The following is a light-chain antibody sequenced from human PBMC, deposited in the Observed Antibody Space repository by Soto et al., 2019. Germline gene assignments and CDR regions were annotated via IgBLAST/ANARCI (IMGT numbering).Light chain of an antibody. Sequence: QSVLTQPPSVSGTPGQRVTISCSGSSSNIGTNAVNWFLQLPGTAPKLLIYNYDQRPSGVPDRLSGSKCGTSASLAISGLQSEDEADYYCAAWDDSLTGWVFGGGTKVTVL. CDR3: AAWDDSLTGWV. CDR2: NYD. V-gene: IGLV1-44*01. CDR1: SSNIGTNA. J-gene: IGLJ3*02.